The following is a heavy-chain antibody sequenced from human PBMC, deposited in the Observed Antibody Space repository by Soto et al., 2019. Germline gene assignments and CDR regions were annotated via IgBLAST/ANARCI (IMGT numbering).Heavy chain of an antibody. CDR3: AKDLSIAAADTDY. J-gene: IGHJ4*02. D-gene: IGHD6-13*01. V-gene: IGHV3-30*18. CDR1: GFTFSSYG. CDR2: ISYDGSNK. Sequence: GGSLRLSCAASGFTFSSYGMHWVRQAPGKGLEWVAVISYDGSNKYYADSVKGRFTISRDNSKNTLYLQMNSLRAEDTAVYYCAKDLSIAAADTDYWGQGTLVTVSS.